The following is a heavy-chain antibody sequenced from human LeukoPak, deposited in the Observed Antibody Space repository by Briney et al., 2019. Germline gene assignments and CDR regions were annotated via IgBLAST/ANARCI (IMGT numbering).Heavy chain of an antibody. J-gene: IGHJ4*02. CDR3: ANLRGYSYGRFDY. Sequence: SETLSLTCAVSGYSISSGYYWGWIRQPPGKVLEWIGSIYHSGSTYYNPSLKSRVTISVDTSKNQFSLKLSSVTAADTAVYYCANLRGYSYGRFDYWGLGTLVTVSS. CDR2: IYHSGST. CDR1: GYSISSGYY. D-gene: IGHD5-18*01. V-gene: IGHV4-38-2*01.